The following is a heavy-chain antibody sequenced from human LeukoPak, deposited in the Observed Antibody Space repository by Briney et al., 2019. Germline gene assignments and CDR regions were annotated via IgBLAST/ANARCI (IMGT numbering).Heavy chain of an antibody. V-gene: IGHV3-20*04. Sequence: GSLRLSCAASGFTFDDYGMRWGRQAPGKGLGWVSGINWDGGGTGYADSVKGRFTISRDSAKNSLYLQMNTLRAEDTALYYCARGASYYYDSSGYYNWGQGTLVTVSS. CDR1: GFTFDDYG. CDR3: ARGASYYYDSSGYYN. CDR2: INWDGGGT. D-gene: IGHD3-22*01. J-gene: IGHJ4*02.